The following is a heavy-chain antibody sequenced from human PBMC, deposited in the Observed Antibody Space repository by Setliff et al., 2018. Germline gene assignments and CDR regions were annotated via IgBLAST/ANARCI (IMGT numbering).Heavy chain of an antibody. CDR1: GFTRGTIP. V-gene: IGHV3-48*04. D-gene: IGHD3-3*01. J-gene: IGHJ4*02. Sequence: PGGSLRLSCGASGFTRGTIPMNWVRQAPGKGLEWVSYISSSGSTIYYADSVKGRFTISRDNAKNSLYLQMNSLRAEDTAVYYCARDQGIGLSGSYSFFDYWGQGTLVTVSS. CDR2: ISSSGSTI. CDR3: ARDQGIGLSGSYSFFDY.